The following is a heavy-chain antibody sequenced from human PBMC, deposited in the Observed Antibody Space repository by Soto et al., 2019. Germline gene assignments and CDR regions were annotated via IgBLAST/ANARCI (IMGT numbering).Heavy chain of an antibody. CDR3: AREVDIVVVTATRPFYGMDV. V-gene: IGHV1-69*01. D-gene: IGHD2-21*02. Sequence: QVQLVQSGAAVKKPGSSVTVSCKASGGTFSSYAISWVRQAPGQGLEWMGGILPIFGTANYAQKFQGRVTITGDESTSTAYRELKSMRSEDTDVYYCAREVDIVVVTATRPFYGMDVWGQGTTVTVAS. CDR1: GGTFSSYA. CDR2: ILPIFGTA. J-gene: IGHJ6*01.